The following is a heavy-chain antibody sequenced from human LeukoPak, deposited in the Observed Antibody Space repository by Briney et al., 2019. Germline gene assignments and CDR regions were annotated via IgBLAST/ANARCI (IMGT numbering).Heavy chain of an antibody. V-gene: IGHV3-23*01. CDR2: LSGSGDST. J-gene: IGHJ4*02. D-gene: IGHD5-12*01. Sequence: GGFLRLSCAASGFTFSSYAMSWVRQAPGKGLEWLSALSGSGDSTYYADSAKGRFIITRDNSKNTLSLQMNSLRADDTAIYYCATQKGRTVATEWGQGTLVTVSS. CDR3: ATQKGRTVATE. CDR1: GFTFSSYA.